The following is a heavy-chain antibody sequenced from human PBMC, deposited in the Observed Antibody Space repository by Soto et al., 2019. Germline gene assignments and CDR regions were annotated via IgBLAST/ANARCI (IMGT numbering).Heavy chain of an antibody. V-gene: IGHV1-69*13. Sequence: SVKVSCKASGGTFSSYAISWVRQAPGQGLEWMGGIIPIFGTANYAQKFQGRVTITADESTSTAYMELSSLRSEDTAVYYCARAEGGRYFDWSLPFDYWGQGTLVTVSS. D-gene: IGHD3-9*01. CDR1: GGTFSSYA. J-gene: IGHJ4*02. CDR3: ARAEGGRYFDWSLPFDY. CDR2: IIPIFGTA.